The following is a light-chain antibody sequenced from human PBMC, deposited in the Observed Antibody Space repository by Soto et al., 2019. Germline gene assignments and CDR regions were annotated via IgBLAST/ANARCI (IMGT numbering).Light chain of an antibody. CDR3: QQDYNLPIT. CDR1: QSISSSY. Sequence: EVVLTQSPATLSLFPGEGATLSCRVIQSISSSYLSWYQQRPGQAPRLLIYGASTRATGIPARFSGSGRGSGTDFTLTISSLQPEDFAVYYCQQDYNLPITFGQGTRLEIK. CDR2: GAS. V-gene: IGKV3D-7*01. J-gene: IGKJ5*01.